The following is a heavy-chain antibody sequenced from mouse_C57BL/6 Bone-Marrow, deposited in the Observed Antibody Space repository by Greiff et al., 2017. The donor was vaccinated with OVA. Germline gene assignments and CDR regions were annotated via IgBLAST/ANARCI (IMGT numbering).Heavy chain of an antibody. V-gene: IGHV1-69*01. CDR2: IDPSDSYT. CDR3: ANDYYGSSYWYFEV. CDR1: GYTFTSYW. Sequence: QVQLQQPGAELVMPGASVKLSCKASGYTFTSYWMHWVKQRPGQGLEWIGEIDPSDSYTNYNQKFKGKSTLTVDKSSSTAYMQLSSLTSEDSAVYYCANDYYGSSYWYFEVWGTGTTVTVSS. J-gene: IGHJ1*03. D-gene: IGHD1-1*01.